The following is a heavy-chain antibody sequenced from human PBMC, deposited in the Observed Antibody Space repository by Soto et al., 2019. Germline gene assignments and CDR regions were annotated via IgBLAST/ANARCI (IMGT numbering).Heavy chain of an antibody. CDR2: INGDGSSI. D-gene: IGHD2-2*01. V-gene: IGHV3-74*01. CDR1: GFPFSSYW. CDR3: TRRGCSTTGCYFN. Sequence: EVRLVESGGDLVQPGGSLRLSCVASGFPFSSYWMHWVRQAPGKGLEWVSRINGDGSSINYADSVKGRFTISRDNAKNTLYLQMNSLRVEDAAVYYCTRRGCSTTGCYFNWGRGTLVTVSS. J-gene: IGHJ4*02.